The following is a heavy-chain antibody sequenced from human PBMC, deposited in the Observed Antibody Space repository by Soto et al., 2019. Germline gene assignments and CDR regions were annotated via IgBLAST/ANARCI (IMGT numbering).Heavy chain of an antibody. D-gene: IGHD3-3*01. CDR3: ASSLEDFWSGSDY. CDR1: GFTFSSYA. CDR2: ISSNGGST. J-gene: IGHJ4*02. Sequence: GGSLRLSCAASGFTFSSYAMHWVRQAPGKGLEYVSAISSNGGSTYYANSVKGRFTISRDNSKNTLYLQMGSLRAEDMAVYYCASSLEDFWSGSDYWGQGTLVTVSS. V-gene: IGHV3-64*01.